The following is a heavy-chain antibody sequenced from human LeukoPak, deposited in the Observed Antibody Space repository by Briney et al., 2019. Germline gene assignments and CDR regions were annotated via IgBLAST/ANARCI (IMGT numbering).Heavy chain of an antibody. D-gene: IGHD2-15*01. CDR3: ARDSWGGAFDI. J-gene: IGHJ3*02. Sequence: PGGSLRLSCAASGFTFSSYDMHWVRHATGKGLEWVSAIGTAGDTYYPGSVKGRFTISRENAKNSLYLQMNSLRAGDTAVYYCARDSWGGAFDIWGQGTMVTVSS. CDR1: GFTFSSYD. CDR2: IGTAGDT. V-gene: IGHV3-13*01.